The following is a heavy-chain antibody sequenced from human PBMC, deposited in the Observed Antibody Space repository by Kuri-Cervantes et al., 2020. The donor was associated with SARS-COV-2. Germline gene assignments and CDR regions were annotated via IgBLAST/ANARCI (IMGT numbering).Heavy chain of an antibody. CDR1: GGSISSYY. D-gene: IGHD3-3*01. CDR3: ARGIQDFWSGLRDAFDI. J-gene: IGHJ3*02. CDR2: IYTSGST. V-gene: IGHV4-4*07. Sequence: GSLRLSCTVSGGSISSYYWSWIRQPAGKGLEWIGRIYTSGSTNYNPSLKSRVTMSVDTSKNQFSLKLSSVTAADTAVYYCARGIQDFWSGLRDAFDIWGQGTMVTVSS.